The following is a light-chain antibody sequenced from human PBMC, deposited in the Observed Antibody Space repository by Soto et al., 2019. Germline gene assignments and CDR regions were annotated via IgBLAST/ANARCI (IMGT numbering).Light chain of an antibody. V-gene: IGKV1-39*01. J-gene: IGKJ1*01. CDR3: QQYHSYPWT. CDR1: QSISSY. CDR2: AAS. Sequence: DIQMTQSPSSLSASVGDRVTITCRASQSISSYLNWYQQKPGKAPKLLIYAASSLQSGVPSRFSGSGSGTEFTLTIRSLQPEDFATYHCQQYHSYPWTVGQGTKVDIK.